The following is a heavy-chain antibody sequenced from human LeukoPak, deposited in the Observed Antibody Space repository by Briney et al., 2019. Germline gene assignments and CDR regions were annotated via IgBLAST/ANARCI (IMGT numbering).Heavy chain of an antibody. J-gene: IGHJ4*02. D-gene: IGHD3-22*01. CDR1: GFIFRNYG. CDR3: AKLLYYYDSSQPY. CDR2: INTNGGST. Sequence: GGSLRLSCAASGFIFRNYGMSWVRQAPGKGLEWVSAINTNGGSTYYANSVKGRFTISRDNSKNTLYLQMNSLRAEDTAVYYCAKLLYYYDSSQPYWGQGTLVTVSS. V-gene: IGHV3-23*01.